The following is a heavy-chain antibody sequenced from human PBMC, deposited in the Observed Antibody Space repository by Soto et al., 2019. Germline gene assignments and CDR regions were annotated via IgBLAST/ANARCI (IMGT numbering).Heavy chain of an antibody. CDR3: AKVGGSGYCSSSSCYAADY. CDR1: GFIFSDYG. J-gene: IGHJ4*02. V-gene: IGHV3-30*18. CDR2: LSHDGRNE. Sequence: QVQLVESGGGVVQPGRSLRLSCAVSGFIFSDYGMHWVRQAPGKGLEWVALLSHDGRNEYYADSVKGRFTISRDNSKNTLYLQMNSVRREDTAVYYCAKVGGSGYCSSSSCYAADYWGQGTLVTVSS. D-gene: IGHD2-2*01.